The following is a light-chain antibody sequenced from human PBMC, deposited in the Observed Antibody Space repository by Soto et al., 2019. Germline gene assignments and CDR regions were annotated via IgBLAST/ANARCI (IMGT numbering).Light chain of an antibody. V-gene: IGLV1-40*01. CDR2: DSN. CDR1: SSNIGAGQD. J-gene: IGLJ1*01. Sequence: QSVLTQPPSVSGAPGQRVTISCTGTSSNIGAGQDVHWYRQLPGAAPKFLISDSNNRASGVPDRFSVSKSGASASLPITGLRAEDEGDYFCQSYGTSLSGLYVFGTGTKVTVL. CDR3: QSYGTSLSGLYV.